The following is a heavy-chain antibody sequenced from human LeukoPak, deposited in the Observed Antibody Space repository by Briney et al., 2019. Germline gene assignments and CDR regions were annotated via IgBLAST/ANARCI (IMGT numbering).Heavy chain of an antibody. CDR1: GFTFSNYA. V-gene: IGHV3-23*01. D-gene: IGHD1-26*01. J-gene: IGHJ4*02. Sequence: PGGSLRLSCVASGFTFSNYAMNWVRQAPGKGLEWVSAISGSGDGTCYADSVKGRFTIFRDTSKNTLYLQMNSLRAEDTAIYYCAKVRGVGANFFDYWGQGTLVTVSS. CDR3: AKVRGVGANFFDY. CDR2: ISGSGDGT.